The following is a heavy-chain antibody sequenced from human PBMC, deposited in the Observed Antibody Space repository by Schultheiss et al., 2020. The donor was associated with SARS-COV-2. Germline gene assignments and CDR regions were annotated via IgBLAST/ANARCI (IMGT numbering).Heavy chain of an antibody. V-gene: IGHV3-21*04. Sequence: GGSLRLSCAASGFTFSDYSMNWVRQAPGKGLEWVSSVSSSSGYIYYADSVKGRFTISRDNAKNSLYLQMNSLRAEDTAVYYCAKVRYYDSSGYYYRPDAFDIWGQGTMVTVSS. CDR2: VSSSSGYI. J-gene: IGHJ3*02. CDR1: GFTFSDYS. D-gene: IGHD3-22*01. CDR3: AKVRYYDSSGYYYRPDAFDI.